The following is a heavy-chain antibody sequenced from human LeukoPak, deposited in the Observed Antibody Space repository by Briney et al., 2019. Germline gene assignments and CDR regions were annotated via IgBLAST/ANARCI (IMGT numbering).Heavy chain of an antibody. CDR2: IRYDGSNK. V-gene: IGHV3-30*02. D-gene: IGHD4-11*01. CDR3: AKVDYSQGPWFDP. CDR1: GFTFSSYG. Sequence: GGSLRLSCAASGFTFSSYGMHWVRQAPGKGLEWVAFIRYDGSNKYYADSVKGRFTISRDNSKNTLYLQMNSLRAEDTAVYYCAKVDYSQGPWFDPWGQGTLVTVSS. J-gene: IGHJ5*02.